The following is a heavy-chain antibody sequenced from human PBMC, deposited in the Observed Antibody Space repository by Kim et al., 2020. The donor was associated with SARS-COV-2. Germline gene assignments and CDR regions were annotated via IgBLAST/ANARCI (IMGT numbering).Heavy chain of an antibody. CDR2: IYYSGST. CDR1: GGSISSYY. J-gene: IGHJ5*02. CDR3: ARTGPLKPRREYYDILTGLWGFDP. Sequence: SETLSLTCTVSGGSISSYYWSWIRQPPGKGLEWIGYIYYSGSTNYNPSLKSRVTISVDTSKNQFSLKLSSVTAADTAVYYCARTGPLKPRREYYDILTGLWGFDPWGQGTLVTVSS. D-gene: IGHD3-9*01. V-gene: IGHV4-59*01.